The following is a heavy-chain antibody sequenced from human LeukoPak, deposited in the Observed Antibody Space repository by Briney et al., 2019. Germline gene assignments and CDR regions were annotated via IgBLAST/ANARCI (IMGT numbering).Heavy chain of an antibody. CDR1: GFTFSSYW. J-gene: IGHJ3*02. CDR3: ARVYSGWYLAAFDI. D-gene: IGHD6-19*01. Sequence: GGSLRLSCAASGFTFSSYWMSWVRQAPGKGLEWVANIKQDGSEKYYVDSVKGRFTISRDNAKNSLYLQMNSLRAEDTAVYYCARVYSGWYLAAFDIWGQGTMVTVSS. CDR2: IKQDGSEK. V-gene: IGHV3-7*01.